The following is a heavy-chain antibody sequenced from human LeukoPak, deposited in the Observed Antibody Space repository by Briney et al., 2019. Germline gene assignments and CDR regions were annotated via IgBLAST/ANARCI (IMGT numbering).Heavy chain of an antibody. Sequence: SETLSLTCTVSGGSISSSIYYWGWIRQTPGKGLEWIGSIYYTGSTYFNPSLKNRVTISVDTSKNHFSLELSSMTAADTAVYYCAKQEAVTATYFYGMDVWGQGTTVTVSS. CDR2: IYYTGST. J-gene: IGHJ6*02. D-gene: IGHD2-21*02. V-gene: IGHV4-39*01. CDR1: GGSISSSIYY. CDR3: AKQEAVTATYFYGMDV.